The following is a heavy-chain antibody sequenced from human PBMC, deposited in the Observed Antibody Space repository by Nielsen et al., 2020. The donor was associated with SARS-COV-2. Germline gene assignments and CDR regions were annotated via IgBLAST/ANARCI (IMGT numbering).Heavy chain of an antibody. Sequence: GESLKISCGASGFTISSSFMSWVRQAAGEGLDWVSVIYTDGSTSHADSVKGRFTTSRDNSKNTLYLQMNSLRAEDTAVYYCARDNWGRMDVWGQGTTVTVSS. CDR2: IYTDGST. V-gene: IGHV3-66*01. J-gene: IGHJ6*02. CDR3: ARDNWGRMDV. D-gene: IGHD7-27*01. CDR1: GFTISSSF.